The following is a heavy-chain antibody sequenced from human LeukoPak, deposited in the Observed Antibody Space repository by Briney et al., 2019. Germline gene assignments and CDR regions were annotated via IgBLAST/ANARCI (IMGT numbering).Heavy chain of an antibody. CDR2: ISDSGGST. D-gene: IGHD6-13*01. CDR1: GFTFRSYG. V-gene: IGHV3-23*01. J-gene: IGHJ5*02. Sequence: PGGSLRLSCAASGFTFRSYGMTWVRQAPGKGLEWVSAISDSGGSTYYADSVKGRFTISRDNSKNTLYLQMNSLRAEDTAVYYCAKDLGIAATGTGNWFDPWGQGTLVTVSS. CDR3: AKDLGIAATGTGNWFDP.